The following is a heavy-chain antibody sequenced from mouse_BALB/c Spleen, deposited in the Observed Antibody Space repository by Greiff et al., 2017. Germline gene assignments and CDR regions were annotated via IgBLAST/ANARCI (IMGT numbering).Heavy chain of an antibody. CDR3: ARGGGNYEGFAY. CDR1: GYTFSSYW. J-gene: IGHJ3*01. D-gene: IGHD2-1*01. Sequence: QVQLQQSGAELMKPGASVKISCKATGYTFSSYWIEWVKQRPGHGLEWIGEILPGSGSTNYNEKFKGKATFTADTSSNTAYMQLSSLTSEDSAVYYCARGGGNYEGFAYWGQGTLVTVSA. V-gene: IGHV1-9*01. CDR2: ILPGSGST.